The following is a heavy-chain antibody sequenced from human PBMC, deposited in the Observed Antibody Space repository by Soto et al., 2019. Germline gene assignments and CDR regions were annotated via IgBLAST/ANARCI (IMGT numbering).Heavy chain of an antibody. CDR2: ISYDGNFK. J-gene: IGHJ4*02. CDR3: ARDRALLRTTSRGRFDY. CDR1: GFSFRSYG. V-gene: IGHV3-30*03. Sequence: QVELVESGGGVVQPGRSLRLSCVGSGFSFRSYGMHWVRQAPGKGLEWVAAISYDGNFKYYTDSAKGRFTISRDNSQNTLFLQMDGLRAEDTAVFFCARDRALLRTTSRGRFDYWGRGTLVTVSS. D-gene: IGHD2-2*01.